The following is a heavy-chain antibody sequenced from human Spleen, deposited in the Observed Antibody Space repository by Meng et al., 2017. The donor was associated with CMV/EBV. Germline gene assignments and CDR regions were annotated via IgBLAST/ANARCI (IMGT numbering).Heavy chain of an antibody. D-gene: IGHD6-13*01. CDR3: ARDPYSSNSYASFYFDF. Sequence: SVKVSCKTSGGNFNNDAINWVRQAPGQGLEWMGGIIPFYDMANYAQKFQGRVLITADKSTNTVYMQLSRLRSEDTAVYYCARDPYSSNSYASFYFDFWGQGTLVTVSS. V-gene: IGHV1-69*10. J-gene: IGHJ4*02. CDR1: GGNFNNDA. CDR2: IIPFYDMA.